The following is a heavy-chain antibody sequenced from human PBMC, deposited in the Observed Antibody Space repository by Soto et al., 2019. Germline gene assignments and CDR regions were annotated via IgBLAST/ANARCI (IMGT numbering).Heavy chain of an antibody. Sequence: LRLSCAASGFPFDDYAMYWVRQTPGKGLEWVSGISWSGNNMDYRDSVKGRFTISRDNAKNSLYLQMNSLRVEDTALYYCAREFKGDLVVVVAARGSYFDSWGQGTLVTVSS. CDR2: ISWSGNNM. D-gene: IGHD2-15*01. V-gene: IGHV3-9*01. J-gene: IGHJ4*02. CDR1: GFPFDDYA. CDR3: AREFKGDLVVVVAARGSYFDS.